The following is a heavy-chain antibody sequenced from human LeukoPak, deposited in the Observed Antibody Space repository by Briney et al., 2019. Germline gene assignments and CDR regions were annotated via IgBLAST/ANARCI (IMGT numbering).Heavy chain of an antibody. CDR3: AGGDYGDYFDY. Sequence: SETLSLTCTVSGGSITNYYWSWIRQPPGKGLEWIGYIYHSGSTNYNPSLKSRITIPVDSSKNQFSLQLSSVTAADTAVYYCAGGDYGDYFDYWGQGTLVTVSS. J-gene: IGHJ4*02. D-gene: IGHD4-17*01. CDR2: IYHSGST. V-gene: IGHV4-59*08. CDR1: GGSITNYY.